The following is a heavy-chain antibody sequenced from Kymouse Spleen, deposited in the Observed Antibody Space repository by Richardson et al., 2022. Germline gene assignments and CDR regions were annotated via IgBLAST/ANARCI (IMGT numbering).Heavy chain of an antibody. CDR3: AKDRITGTTDYYYGMDV. J-gene: IGHJ6*02. V-gene: IGHV3-23*04. CDR2: ISGSGGST. D-gene: IGHD1-7*01. Sequence: EVQLVESGGGLVQPGGSLRLSCAASGFTFSSYAMSWVRQAPGKGLEWVSAISGSGGSTYYADSVKGRFTISRDNSKNTLYLQMNSLRAEDTAVYYCAKDRITGTTDYYYGMDVWGQGTTVTVSS. CDR1: GFTFSSYA.